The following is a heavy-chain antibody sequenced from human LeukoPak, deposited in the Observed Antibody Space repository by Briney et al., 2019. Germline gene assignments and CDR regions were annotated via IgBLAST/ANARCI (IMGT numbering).Heavy chain of an antibody. V-gene: IGHV3-11*06. D-gene: IGHD3-22*01. CDR3: ARDVNYYDSSGYYYFDY. Sequence: GGSLRLSCAASGFTFSDYYMSWIRQAPGKGLEWVSYISSSSSYTNYADSVKGRFTISRDNAKNSLYLQMNSLRAEDTAVYYCARDVNYYDSSGYYYFDYWGQGTLVTVSS. CDR1: GFTFSDYY. J-gene: IGHJ4*02. CDR2: ISSSSSYT.